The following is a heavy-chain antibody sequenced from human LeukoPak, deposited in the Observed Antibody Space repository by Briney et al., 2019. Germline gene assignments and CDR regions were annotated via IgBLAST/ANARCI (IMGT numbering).Heavy chain of an antibody. CDR1: GDSASTSSAA. V-gene: IGHV6-1*01. CDR2: IYYRSKWYN. Sequence: SQTLSLTCVISGDSASTSSAAWNWIRQSPSGGLEWLGRIYYRSKWYNDYAVSVKSRITINPDTSKNQFSLQLNSVTPEDTAVYYCARDRSGYDYSYYYGMDVWGQGTTVTVSS. CDR3: ARDRSGYDYSYYYGMDV. D-gene: IGHD5-12*01. J-gene: IGHJ6*02.